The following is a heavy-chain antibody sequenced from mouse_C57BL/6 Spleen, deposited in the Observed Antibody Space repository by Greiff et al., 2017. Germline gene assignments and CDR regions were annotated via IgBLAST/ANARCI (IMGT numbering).Heavy chain of an antibody. Sequence: VQLQQSGPELVKPGASVKISCKASGYAFSSSWMNWVKQRPGKGLEWIGRIYPGDGDTNYNGKFKGKATLTADKSSSTAYMQLSSLTSEDSAVYFCARDYDYDAPFAYWGQGTLVTVSA. D-gene: IGHD2-4*01. CDR1: GYAFSSSW. J-gene: IGHJ3*01. CDR2: IYPGDGDT. CDR3: ARDYDYDAPFAY. V-gene: IGHV1-82*01.